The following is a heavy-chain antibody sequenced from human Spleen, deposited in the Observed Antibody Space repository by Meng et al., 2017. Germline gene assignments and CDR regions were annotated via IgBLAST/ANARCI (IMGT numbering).Heavy chain of an antibody. CDR1: GFTFRNYA. CDR2: ISSDGKSQ. D-gene: IGHD1-14*01. J-gene: IGHJ6*02. CDR3: ARWVTQTDYYYYGMDV. V-gene: IGHV3-30*04. Sequence: CAASGFTFRNYAMHWVRQAPGKGLEWVAAISSDGKSQYYADSVKGRFTVSRDNAKNSLYLQMNSLRAEDTALYYCARWVTQTDYYYYGMDVWGQGTTVTVSS.